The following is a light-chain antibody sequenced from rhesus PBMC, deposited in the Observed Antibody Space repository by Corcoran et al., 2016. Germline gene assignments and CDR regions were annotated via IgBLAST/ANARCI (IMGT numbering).Light chain of an antibody. CDR2: NAS. CDR3: QHSYGMPLT. CDR1: ENVKNY. Sequence: DIQMTQSPSSLSASVGDRVTITCRASENVKNYLYWYQQKPGKAPKLLIDNASTLQSGVPSRFSGSGSGIDFTPTISSLQPEYFATDYCQHSYGMPLTFGGGTKVELK. V-gene: IGKV1-74*01. J-gene: IGKJ4*01.